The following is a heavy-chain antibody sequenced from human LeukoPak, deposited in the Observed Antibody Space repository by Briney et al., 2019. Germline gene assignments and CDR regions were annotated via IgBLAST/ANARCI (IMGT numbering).Heavy chain of an antibody. D-gene: IGHD6-25*01. V-gene: IGHV4-61*08. CDR2: IYFSGFT. CDR3: ARSERRAQKDTYYNHYYYMDV. J-gene: IGHJ6*03. CDR1: GDSISSGAYS. Sequence: SQTLSLTCVVFGDSISSGAYSWSWIRQPPGKGLEWIGYIYFSGFTNYNPSLKSRVTLSVDTSNNQFSLRLNSVTAADTAVYFCARSERRAQKDTYYNHYYYMDVWGEGTTVTVSS.